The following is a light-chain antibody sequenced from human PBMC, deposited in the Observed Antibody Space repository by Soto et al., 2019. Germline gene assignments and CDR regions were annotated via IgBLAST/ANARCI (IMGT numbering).Light chain of an antibody. CDR1: QSVSSN. CDR3: QQYKNWPLT. J-gene: IGKJ4*01. Sequence: EIVMTQSPATLSVSPGERATLSCRASQSVSSNLAWYQQKPGQAPRLLIYGAFTRATGIPARFSGSGSGTEFTLTISSLQSEDFAFYYCQQYKNWPLTFGGGTKVEIK. V-gene: IGKV3-15*01. CDR2: GAF.